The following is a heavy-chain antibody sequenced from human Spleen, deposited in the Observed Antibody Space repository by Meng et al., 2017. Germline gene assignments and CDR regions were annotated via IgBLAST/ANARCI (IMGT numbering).Heavy chain of an antibody. CDR2: ISGSGGST. D-gene: IGHD7-27*01. J-gene: IGHJ4*02. CDR1: GFTFSISA. CDR3: ARSGGRSTWAEDGDY. Sequence: GESLKISCAVSGFTFSISAMSWVRQAPGKGLEWVSAISGSGGSTYYADSVKGRFTISRDNSKNTLYLQMNSLRAEDTAVYYCARSGGRSTWAEDGDYWGQGTLVTVSS. V-gene: IGHV3-23*01.